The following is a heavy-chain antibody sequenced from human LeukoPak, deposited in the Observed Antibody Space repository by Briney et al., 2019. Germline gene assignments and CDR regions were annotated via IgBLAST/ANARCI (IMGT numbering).Heavy chain of an antibody. V-gene: IGHV3-23*01. CDR3: ARALSEGLGSYFSVGFDP. J-gene: IGHJ5*02. D-gene: IGHD3-10*01. CDR2: ISGSGGST. Sequence: GGSLRLSCAASGFTFSSYAMSWVRQAPGKGLEWVSAISGSGGSTYYADSVKGRFTISRDNSKNTLYLQMNSLRAEDTAVYYCARALSEGLGSYFSVGFDPWGQGILVTVSS. CDR1: GFTFSSYA.